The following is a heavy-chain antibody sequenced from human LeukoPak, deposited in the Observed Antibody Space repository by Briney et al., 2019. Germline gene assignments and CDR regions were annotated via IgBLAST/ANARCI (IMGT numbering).Heavy chain of an antibody. CDR1: GYIFTSYG. D-gene: IGHD1-26*01. CDR3: ARDLGEGARRDLDY. Sequence: ASVKVSCKASGYIFTSYGLTWVRQAPGQGLEWMGWINTDTGDTEYAQRFQGRVVMTIDTSTSTAYMDLRSRTSDDTAVYYCARDLGEGARRDLDYWGQGTLVTVSS. V-gene: IGHV1-18*01. J-gene: IGHJ4*02. CDR2: INTDTGDT.